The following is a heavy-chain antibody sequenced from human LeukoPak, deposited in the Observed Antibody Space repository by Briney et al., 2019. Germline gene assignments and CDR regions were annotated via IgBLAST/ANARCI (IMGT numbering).Heavy chain of an antibody. CDR2: ISVSGGST. Sequence: GGSLRLSCAASGFTFSSYAMSWVRQAPGKGLEWVSAISVSGGSTYSADSVKGRFTISRDNSKNTLYLQMNSLRAEDTAVYYCARAGLLLGQYCFDYWGQGTLVTVSS. V-gene: IGHV3-23*01. CDR3: ARAGLLLGQYCFDY. CDR1: GFTFSSYA. J-gene: IGHJ4*02. D-gene: IGHD3-22*01.